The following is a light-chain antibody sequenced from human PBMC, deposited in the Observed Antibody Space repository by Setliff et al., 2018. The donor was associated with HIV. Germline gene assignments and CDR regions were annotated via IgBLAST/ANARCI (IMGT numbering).Light chain of an antibody. CDR2: DVN. J-gene: IGLJ1*01. V-gene: IGLV2-14*01. Sequence: QSALTQPASVSGSPGQSITISCTGTSNDVGGYNFVSWFQQHPVKAPKLVIFDVNKRPAGFSYRFSGSKSGNTASLTISGLQAEDEADYYCSSYTGSDTYVFGPGTKVTVL. CDR3: SSYTGSDTYV. CDR1: SNDVGGYNF.